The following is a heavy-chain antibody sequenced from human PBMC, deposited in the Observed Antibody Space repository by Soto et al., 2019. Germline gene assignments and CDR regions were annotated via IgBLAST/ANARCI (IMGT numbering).Heavy chain of an antibody. CDR2: VTDGGHTT. CDR1: GFTFSRYA. D-gene: IGHD1-26*01. CDR3: ASSSGELDVYGMDI. Sequence: EAQLLESGGGLVQPGGSLRLSCAASGFTFSRYAMSWVRQAPGKGLEWVSTVTDGGHTTYNADSVNGRFTISRDNSTNTLYLQMNNLGAEDTANYYFASSSGELDVYGMDIWGPGTTVTVSS. J-gene: IGHJ6*02. V-gene: IGHV3-23*01.